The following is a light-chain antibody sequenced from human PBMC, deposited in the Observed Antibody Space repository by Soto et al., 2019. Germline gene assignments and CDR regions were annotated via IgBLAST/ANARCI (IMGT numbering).Light chain of an antibody. V-gene: IGKV1-9*01. J-gene: IGKJ4*01. CDR3: QQLSEYPLT. CDR2: DAV. Sequence: DIQLTQSPSFLSASVGDRVTITWRASQGIGRSLAWYQQNPGKVPKLLIYDAVILQSGVPSRFSGSGSGTDFTLTISSLQPEDFATYYCQQLSEYPLTFGGGTKVEIK. CDR1: QGIGRS.